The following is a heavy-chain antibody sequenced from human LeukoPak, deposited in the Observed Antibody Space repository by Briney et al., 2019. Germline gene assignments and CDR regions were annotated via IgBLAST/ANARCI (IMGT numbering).Heavy chain of an antibody. CDR2: ISSSGGST. J-gene: IGHJ4*02. D-gene: IGHD6-13*01. V-gene: IGHV3-23*01. CDR1: GFTFSSYG. Sequence: GGSLRLSCAASGFTFSSYGMSWVRQAPGKGLEWVSAISSSGGSTYYADSVKGRFTISRDNSKNTLYMQMNSLRAEDTAVYYCAREGSSWSGIDYWGQGTLVTVSS. CDR3: AREGSSWSGIDY.